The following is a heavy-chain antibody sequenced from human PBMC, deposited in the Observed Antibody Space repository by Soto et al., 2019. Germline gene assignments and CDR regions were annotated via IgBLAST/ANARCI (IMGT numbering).Heavy chain of an antibody. CDR3: SGCSGGACHQNYGMDV. D-gene: IGHD2-15*01. J-gene: IGHJ6*02. Sequence: EAHLVESGGGLVKPGGSLRLSCAVSGFTFSSCTMNWVRQAPGKGLEWVSSISPSTSHIYYADSVKGRFTISRDNAKNSLFLQMNSLRAEATAVYYCSGCSGGACHQNYGMDVWGQGTTVTVSS. CDR1: GFTFSSCT. CDR2: ISPSTSHI. V-gene: IGHV3-21*01.